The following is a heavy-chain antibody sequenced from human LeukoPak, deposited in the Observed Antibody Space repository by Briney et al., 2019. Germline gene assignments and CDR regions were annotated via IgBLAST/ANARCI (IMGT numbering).Heavy chain of an antibody. Sequence: YPSETLSLTCTVSGYSISSGYYWGWIRQPPGKGLEWIGSIYHSGSTYYKPSLKSRVTISVDTSKNQFSLKLRPVTAADTAVYYCARVTSRLGWFDPWGQGTLVTVSS. J-gene: IGHJ5*02. V-gene: IGHV4-38-2*02. D-gene: IGHD1-14*01. CDR2: IYHSGST. CDR3: ARVTSRLGWFDP. CDR1: GYSISSGYY.